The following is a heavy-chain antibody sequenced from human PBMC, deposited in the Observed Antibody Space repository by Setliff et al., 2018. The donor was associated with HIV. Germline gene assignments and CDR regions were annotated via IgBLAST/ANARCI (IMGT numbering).Heavy chain of an antibody. Sequence: SETLSLTCTVTGDSISSGSSYWSWIRQPAGKGLEWIGHIFTTGSTKYNPSLRSRAAISLDTSTNSFSLQLHSLTAGDTAEYFCARAGMAVISSAFHVWGQGSWSPSPQ. J-gene: IGHJ4*03. CDR1: GDSISSGSSY. CDR3: ARAGMAVISSAFHV. V-gene: IGHV4-61*09. D-gene: IGHD6-19*01. CDR2: IFTTGST.